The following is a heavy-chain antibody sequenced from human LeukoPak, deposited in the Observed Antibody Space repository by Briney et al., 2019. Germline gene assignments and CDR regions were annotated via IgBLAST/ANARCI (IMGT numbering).Heavy chain of an antibody. D-gene: IGHD5-18*01. CDR1: GYTFTSYG. J-gene: IGHJ4*02. CDR3: ARDGEYIDGGIQKDY. CDR2: ISAYNGNT. V-gene: IGHV1-18*01. Sequence: ASVKVSCKASGYTFTSYGISWVRQAPGQGLEWMGWISAYNGNTNYAQKLQGRVTMTTDTSTSTAYMGLRSLRSDDTAVYYCARDGEYIDGGIQKDYWGQGTLVTVSS.